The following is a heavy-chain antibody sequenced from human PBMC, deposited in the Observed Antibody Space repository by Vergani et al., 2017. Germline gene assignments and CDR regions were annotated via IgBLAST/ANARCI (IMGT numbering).Heavy chain of an antibody. Sequence: QVQLQESGPGLVKPSQTLSLTCTVSGGSLSSYYWSWTRQPPGKGLEWIGYIYYSGSTNYNPPLKSRVTISVDTSKNQFSLKLSSVTAADTAVYYCARGIPHSSGYYYETWGQGTLVTVSS. D-gene: IGHD3-22*01. CDR2: IYYSGST. J-gene: IGHJ5*02. CDR1: GGSLSSYY. V-gene: IGHV4-59*01. CDR3: ARGIPHSSGYYYET.